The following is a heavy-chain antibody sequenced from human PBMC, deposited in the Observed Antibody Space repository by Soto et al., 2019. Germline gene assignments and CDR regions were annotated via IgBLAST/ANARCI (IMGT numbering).Heavy chain of an antibody. Sequence: QVQLQESGPGLVKPSETLSLTCTVSGGSVSSGNYFWSWIRQPPGKGLEWIGYIHSSGSTNYNPSLKSRVTISADTSSNKFSLKLTSVTASDTAVYYCAILTKPTAVTTAFRGGYGLDVWGQGTTVTVSS. CDR3: AILTKPTAVTTAFRGGYGLDV. V-gene: IGHV4-61*01. CDR1: GGSVSSGNYF. CDR2: IHSSGST. D-gene: IGHD4-17*01. J-gene: IGHJ6*02.